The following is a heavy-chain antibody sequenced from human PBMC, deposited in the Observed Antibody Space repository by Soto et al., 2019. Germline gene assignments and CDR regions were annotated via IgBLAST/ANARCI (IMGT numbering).Heavy chain of an antibody. Sequence: QVQLVQSGAEVKKPGSSVKVSCKASGGTFSSYAISWVRQAPGQGLEWMGGIIPIFGTANYSQKFQGRVTITADESTSTAYMELSSLRSEDTAVYYCARVRDCGGDCSSYYGMDVWGQGTTVTVSS. D-gene: IGHD2-21*02. CDR3: ARVRDCGGDCSSYYGMDV. CDR2: IIPIFGTA. J-gene: IGHJ6*02. V-gene: IGHV1-69*01. CDR1: GGTFSSYA.